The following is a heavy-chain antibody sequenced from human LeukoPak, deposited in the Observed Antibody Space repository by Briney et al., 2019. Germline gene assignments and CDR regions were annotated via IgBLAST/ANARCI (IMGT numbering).Heavy chain of an antibody. CDR2: IKSKTDGGTT. V-gene: IGHV3-15*01. Sequence: GGSLRLSCAASGFTFSNAWMSWVRQAPGKGLEWVGHIKSKTDGGTTDYAAPVKGRFTISRDDSKNTLYLQMNSLETEDTAVYYCAKDLGRYRNNFFDYWGQGNLVTVSS. D-gene: IGHD1-26*01. CDR1: GFTFSNAW. CDR3: AKDLGRYRNNFFDY. J-gene: IGHJ4*02.